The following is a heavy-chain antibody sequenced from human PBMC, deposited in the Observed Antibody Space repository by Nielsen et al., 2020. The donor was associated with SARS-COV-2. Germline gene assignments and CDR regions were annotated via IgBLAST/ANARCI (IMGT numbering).Heavy chain of an antibody. CDR2: INHSGST. CDR3: ARGRPRITMIVVVTRKFDY. D-gene: IGHD3-22*01. V-gene: IGHV4-34*01. Sequence: SETLSLTCAVYGGSFSGYYWSWIRQPPGKGLEWIGGINHSGSTNYNPSLKSRVTISVDTSKNQFSLKLSSVTAADTAVYYCARGRPRITMIVVVTRKFDYWGQGTLVTVSS. J-gene: IGHJ4*02. CDR1: GGSFSGYY.